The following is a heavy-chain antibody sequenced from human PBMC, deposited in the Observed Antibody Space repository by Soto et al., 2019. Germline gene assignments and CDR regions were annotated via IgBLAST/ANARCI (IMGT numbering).Heavy chain of an antibody. CDR3: ARGRYCLTGRCFPNWFDS. CDR2: IYKSATT. CDR1: GDSISNLDYF. D-gene: IGHD2-15*01. Sequence: QVQLLESGPGLVKPSQTLSLTCSVSGDSISNLDYFWAWIRQPPGQALEYIGYIYKSATTYYNPSFERRVAIFVDTSKSQFALNVTSVTAADTAVYFCARGRYCLTGRCFPNWFDSWGQGALVTVSS. J-gene: IGHJ5*01. V-gene: IGHV4-30-4*01.